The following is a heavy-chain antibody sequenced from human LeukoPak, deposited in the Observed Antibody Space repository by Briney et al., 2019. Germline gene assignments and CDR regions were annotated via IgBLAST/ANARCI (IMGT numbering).Heavy chain of an antibody. CDR3: AKDGGRGFNYGLYYFDH. D-gene: IGHD5-18*01. Sequence: ASAKVSCKTSGYTFTGYYTHWVRQAPGQGLEWMGWINPNSGDTNYAQKFQGRVTMTRDTSISTAYMELSRLRSDDTAIYYCAKDGGRGFNYGLYYFDHWGQGTLVTVSS. CDR2: INPNSGDT. CDR1: GYTFTGYY. V-gene: IGHV1-2*02. J-gene: IGHJ4*02.